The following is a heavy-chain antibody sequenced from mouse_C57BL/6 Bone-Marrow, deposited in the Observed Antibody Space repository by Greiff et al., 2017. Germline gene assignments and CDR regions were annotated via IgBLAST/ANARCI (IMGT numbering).Heavy chain of an antibody. D-gene: IGHD1-1*01. Sequence: QVQLQQSGAELVRPGTSVKVSCKASGYAFPNYLLAWVKQRPGQGLEWIGVVNPGRGGTNYNEKFKGKVTLTADDSSSASYWQRSSLTSEGSSVYCWGRDYGSSSPYYFDYWGQGTTLTVSS. J-gene: IGHJ2*01. CDR1: GYAFPNYL. CDR3: GRDYGSSSPYYFDY. CDR2: VNPGRGGT. V-gene: IGHV1-54*01.